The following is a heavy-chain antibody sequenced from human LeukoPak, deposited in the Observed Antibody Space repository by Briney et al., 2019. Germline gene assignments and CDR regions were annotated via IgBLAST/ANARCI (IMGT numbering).Heavy chain of an antibody. CDR3: ARALYYDILTGYQTHTYYLDY. Sequence: PGGSLRLSCTASRVTFSGYTMNWVRQAPGKGLEWVSSINSRRSDIYYAASVKGRFTISRDNARNSLYLQMSSLRAEDTAVYYCARALYYDILTGYQTHTYYLDYWGQGTLVTVSS. J-gene: IGHJ4*02. V-gene: IGHV3-21*01. D-gene: IGHD3-9*01. CDR1: RVTFSGYT. CDR2: INSRRSDI.